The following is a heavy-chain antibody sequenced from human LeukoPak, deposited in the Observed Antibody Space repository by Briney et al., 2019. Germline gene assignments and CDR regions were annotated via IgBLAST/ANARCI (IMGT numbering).Heavy chain of an antibody. CDR3: ARGHYYDSSGYPYGDY. CDR2: FYHGGST. CDR1: GYSISTGYY. V-gene: IGHV4-38-2*02. Sequence: SETLSLTCTVSGYSISTGYYWDWIRQPPGKGLEWIGTFYHGGSTYYNPSLKSRVTISVDTSKNQFSLNLTSVTAADTAVYYCARGHYYDSSGYPYGDYWGQGTLVTVSS. D-gene: IGHD3-22*01. J-gene: IGHJ4*02.